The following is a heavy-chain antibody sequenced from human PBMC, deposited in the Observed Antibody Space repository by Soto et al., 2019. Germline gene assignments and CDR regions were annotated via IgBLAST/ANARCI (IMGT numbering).Heavy chain of an antibody. CDR1: GYTFTGYY. J-gene: IGHJ3*02. Sequence: ASVKVSCKASGYTFTGYYMHWVRQAPGQGLEWMGWINPNSGGTNYAQKFQGWVTMTRDTSISTAYMELSRLRSDDTAVYYCATQCSGGSCPGAFDIWGQGTMVTVSS. CDR2: INPNSGGT. V-gene: IGHV1-2*04. D-gene: IGHD2-15*01. CDR3: ATQCSGGSCPGAFDI.